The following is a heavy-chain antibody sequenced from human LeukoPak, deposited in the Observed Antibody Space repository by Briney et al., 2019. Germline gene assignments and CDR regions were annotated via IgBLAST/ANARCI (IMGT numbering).Heavy chain of an antibody. CDR3: ASRYYDILTGYYGPLDY. CDR1: GFTFSSYA. D-gene: IGHD3-9*01. J-gene: IGHJ4*02. CDR2: ISGSGGST. V-gene: IGHV3-23*01. Sequence: PGGSLRLSCAASGFTFSSYAMSWVRQAPGKGLELVSAISGSGGSTYYADSVKGRFTISRDNSKNTLYLQMNSLRAEDTAVYYCASRYYDILTGYYGPLDYWGQGTLVTVSS.